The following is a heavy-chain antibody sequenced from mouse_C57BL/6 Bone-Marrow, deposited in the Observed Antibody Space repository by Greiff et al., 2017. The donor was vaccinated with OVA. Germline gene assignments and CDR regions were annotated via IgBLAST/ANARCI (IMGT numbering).Heavy chain of an antibody. J-gene: IGHJ3*01. CDR1: GFTFSSYA. CDR2: ISDGGSYT. D-gene: IGHD1-1*01. CDR3: ARAAYYCGSSPFAD. Sequence: EVQLQESGGGLVKPGGSLKLSCAASGFTFSSYAMSWVRQTPEKRLEWVATISDGGSYTYYPDNVKGRFTISRDNAKNNLDLQMSHLKSEDTDMYDCARAAYYCGSSPFADWGQGTLVTVSA. V-gene: IGHV5-4*01.